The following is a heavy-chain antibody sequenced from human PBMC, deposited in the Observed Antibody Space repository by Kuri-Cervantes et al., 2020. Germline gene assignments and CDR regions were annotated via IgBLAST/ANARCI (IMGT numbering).Heavy chain of an antibody. J-gene: IGHJ4*02. Sequence: GESLKISCAASGFTFSSYGMHWVRQAPGKGLEWVAVISYDGSNKYYADSVKGRFTISRDNSKNTLYLQMNSLRAEDTAVYYCASGEEIVVAPQGYWGQGTLVTVSS. CDR3: ASGEEIVVAPQGY. V-gene: IGHV3-30*03. D-gene: IGHD3-22*01. CDR1: GFTFSSYG. CDR2: ISYDGSNK.